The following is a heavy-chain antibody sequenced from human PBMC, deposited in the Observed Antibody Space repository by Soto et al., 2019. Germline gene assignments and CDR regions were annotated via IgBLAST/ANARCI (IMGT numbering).Heavy chain of an antibody. CDR2: IWYDGSNK. CDR1: GFTFSSYG. J-gene: IGHJ4*02. Sequence: QVQLVESGGGVVQPGRSLRLSCAASGFTFSSYGMHWVRQAPGKGLEWVAVIWYDGSNKYYADSVKGRFTISRDNSKNSRYPQMNTMRAEDTAVYYWARGGGGSYYLLMLGWGQGTLVTVSS. V-gene: IGHV3-33*01. CDR3: ARGGGGSYYLLMLG. D-gene: IGHD1-26*01.